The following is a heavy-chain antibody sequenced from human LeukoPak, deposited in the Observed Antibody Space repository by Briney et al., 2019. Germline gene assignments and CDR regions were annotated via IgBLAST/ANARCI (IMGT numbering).Heavy chain of an antibody. CDR2: IYTSGST. CDR3: ARNRKVLRYFDWLFDFDY. J-gene: IGHJ4*02. V-gene: IGHV4-59*10. Sequence: GSLRLSCAASGFTFDDYAMHWIRQPAGKGLEWIGRIYTSGSTNYNPSLKSRVTMSVDTSKNQFSLKLSSVTAADTAVYYCARNRKVLRYFDWLFDFDYWGQGTLVTVSS. D-gene: IGHD3-9*01. CDR1: GFTFDDYA.